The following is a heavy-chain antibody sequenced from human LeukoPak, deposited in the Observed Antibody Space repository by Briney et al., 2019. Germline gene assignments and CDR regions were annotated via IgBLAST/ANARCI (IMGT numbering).Heavy chain of an antibody. J-gene: IGHJ6*03. Sequence: VESLKISCKGSGYSFTSYWIGWVRQIPGKGLEWMGIIYPGDSDTRYSTSFQGQVTISADKSISTAYLQWSSLKASDTAMYYCARHVYSNYRVAYYYYYMDVWGKGTTVTVSS. CDR2: IYPGDSDT. D-gene: IGHD4-11*01. V-gene: IGHV5-51*01. CDR1: GYSFTSYW. CDR3: ARHVYSNYRVAYYYYYMDV.